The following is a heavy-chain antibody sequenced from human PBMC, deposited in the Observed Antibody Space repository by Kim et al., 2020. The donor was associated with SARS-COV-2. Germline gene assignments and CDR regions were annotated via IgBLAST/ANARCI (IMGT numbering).Heavy chain of an antibody. CDR2: IYYSGDT. D-gene: IGHD5-18*01. CDR3: ARVRGEYNYGSES. Sequence: SETLSLTCTVFGGSVSSEGDYWSWIRQHPGKGPEWIGYIYYSGDTYYNPSLKSRVTISVDTSRNQFSLKLSSVTAADTAVYYCARVRGEYNYGSESWGQG. J-gene: IGHJ5*02. CDR1: GGSVSSEGDY. V-gene: IGHV4-31*03.